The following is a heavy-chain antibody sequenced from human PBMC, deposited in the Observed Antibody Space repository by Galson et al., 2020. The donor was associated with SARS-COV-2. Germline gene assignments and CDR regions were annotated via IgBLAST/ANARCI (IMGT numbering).Heavy chain of an antibody. CDR1: GGSFSGYF. CDR2: VNHSGST. V-gene: IGHV4-34*01. Sequence: SETLSLTCAVYGGSFSGYFWSWIRQPPGKGLEWIGEVNHSGSTNYNPSLKSRVTISVDMSKNQFSLKLSSVTAADTAVYYCARGLDGTGRFNGWDYWGQGTLVTVSS. CDR3: ARGLDGTGRFNGWDY. D-gene: IGHD2-8*02. J-gene: IGHJ4*02.